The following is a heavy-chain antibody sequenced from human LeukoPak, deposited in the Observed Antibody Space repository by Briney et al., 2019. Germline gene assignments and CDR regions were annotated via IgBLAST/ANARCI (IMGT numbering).Heavy chain of an antibody. V-gene: IGHV4-34*01. CDR3: ARGYYYYHYYMDV. CDR1: GGSFSGYY. CDR2: INHSGST. Sequence: SSETLSLTCAVYGGSFSGYYWSWIRQPPGKGLEWIGEINHSGSTNYNPSLKSRVTISVDTSKNQFSLKLSSVTAADTAVYYCARGYYYYHYYMDVWGKGTTVTVSS. J-gene: IGHJ6*03.